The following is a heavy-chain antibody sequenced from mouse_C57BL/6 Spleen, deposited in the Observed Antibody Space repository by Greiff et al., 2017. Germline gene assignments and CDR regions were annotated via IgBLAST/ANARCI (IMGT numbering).Heavy chain of an antibody. V-gene: IGHV1-72*01. D-gene: IGHD1-1*01. Sequence: QVQLKQPGAELVKPGASVKLSCKASGYTFTSYWMHWVKQRPGRGLEWIGRIDPNSGGTKYNEKFKSKATLTVDKPSSTAYMQLSSLTSEDSAVYYCARPDYYGSSSFAYWGQGTLVTVSA. CDR1: GYTFTSYW. CDR2: IDPNSGGT. CDR3: ARPDYYGSSSFAY. J-gene: IGHJ3*01.